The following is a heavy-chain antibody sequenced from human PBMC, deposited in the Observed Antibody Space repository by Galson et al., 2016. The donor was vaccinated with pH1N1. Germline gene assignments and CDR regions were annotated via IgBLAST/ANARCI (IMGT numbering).Heavy chain of an antibody. D-gene: IGHD6-13*01. CDR1: Y. J-gene: IGHJ5*02. V-gene: IGHV4-39*02. CDR3: ARGVAAASRFDL. CDR2: VFHRGTT. Sequence: YWAWVRQPPGEGLEWIGSVFHRGTTYYDLSLKSRVTISIDTSNKRFSLKVTSVSAADAAVYYCARGVAAASRFDLWGQGSLVAVSS.